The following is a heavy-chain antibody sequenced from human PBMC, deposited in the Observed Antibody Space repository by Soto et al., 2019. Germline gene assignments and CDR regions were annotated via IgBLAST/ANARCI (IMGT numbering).Heavy chain of an antibody. D-gene: IGHD2-8*01. Sequence: EVQLLESGGGLLQPGGSLRLSCAASGFTFGSYVMNWVRQAPGEGLEWVSTVSGGGDGTYYADSVKGRFTISRDDSKNTLYLQMNSLRADDTAVYFCARSGYCSTGKCSAFDYWGQGTLVTVSS. CDR2: VSGGGDGT. CDR1: GFTFGSYV. CDR3: ARSGYCSTGKCSAFDY. J-gene: IGHJ4*02. V-gene: IGHV3-23*01.